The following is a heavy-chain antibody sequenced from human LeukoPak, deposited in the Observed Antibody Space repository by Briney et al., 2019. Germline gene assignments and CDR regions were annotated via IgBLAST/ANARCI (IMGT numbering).Heavy chain of an antibody. J-gene: IGHJ4*02. D-gene: IGHD3-22*01. CDR3: ARVFHPDYYDSSGYPGGSDY. CDR1: GFTFSSYA. CDR2: ISGGGGSI. V-gene: IGHV3-23*01. Sequence: GGSLRLSCVASGFTFSSYAMSWVRQAPGKGLEWVSGISGGGGSIHYADSVKGRFTISRDNAKNSLYLQMNSLRAEDTAVYYCARVFHPDYYDSSGYPGGSDYWGQGTLVTVSS.